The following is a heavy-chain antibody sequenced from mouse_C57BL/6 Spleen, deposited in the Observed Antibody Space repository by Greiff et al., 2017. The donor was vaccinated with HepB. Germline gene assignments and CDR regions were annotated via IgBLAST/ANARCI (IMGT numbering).Heavy chain of an antibody. Sequence: VQLQQPGAELVRPGSSVKLSCKASGYTFTSYWMEWVKQRPGQGLEWIGNIYPSDSETHYNQKFKDKATLTVDKSSSTAYMQLSSLTSEDSADYYCARYYYGNYRDYYAMDYWGQGTSVTVSS. CDR1: GYTFTSYW. D-gene: IGHD2-1*01. V-gene: IGHV1-61*01. CDR2: IYPSDSET. CDR3: ARYYYGNYRDYYAMDY. J-gene: IGHJ4*01.